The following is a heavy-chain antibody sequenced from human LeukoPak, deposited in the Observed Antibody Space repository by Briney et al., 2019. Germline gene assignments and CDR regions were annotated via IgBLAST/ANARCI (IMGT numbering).Heavy chain of an antibody. CDR2: IWFDGSNK. J-gene: IGHJ4*02. D-gene: IGHD6-19*01. CDR3: ARVRQQWLVRGDFDL. Sequence: GRSLRLSCAASGFTFSAYGMHWVRQAPGKGLEWVAVIWFDGSNKYYADSVKGRFTISRDNSKNTLYLQMDSLRVEDTAVYYCARVRQQWLVRGDFDLWGQGTLVTVSS. CDR1: GFTFSAYG. V-gene: IGHV3-33*01.